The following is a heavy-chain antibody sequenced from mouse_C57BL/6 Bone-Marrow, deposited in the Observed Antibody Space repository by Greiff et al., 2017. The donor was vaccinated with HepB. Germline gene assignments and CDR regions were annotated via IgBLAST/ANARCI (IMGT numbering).Heavy chain of an antibody. J-gene: IGHJ2*01. Sequence: QVQLQQPGAELVRPGTSVKLSCKASGYTFTSYWMHWVKQRPGQGLEWIGVIDPSDSYTNYNQKFKGKATLTVDTSSSTAYMQLSSLTSEDSAVYYCARGDSAYYYGSSHYFDYWGQGTTLTVSS. V-gene: IGHV1-59*01. D-gene: IGHD1-1*01. CDR1: GYTFTSYW. CDR3: ARGDSAYYYGSSHYFDY. CDR2: IDPSDSYT.